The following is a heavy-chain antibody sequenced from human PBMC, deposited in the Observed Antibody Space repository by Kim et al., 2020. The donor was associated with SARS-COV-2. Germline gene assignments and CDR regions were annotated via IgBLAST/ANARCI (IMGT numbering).Heavy chain of an antibody. Sequence: GGSLRLSCAASGFTFSSYGMHWVRQAPGKGLEWVAVIWYDGSNKYYADSVKGRFTISRVNSKNTLYLQMNSLRAEDTAVYYCARDFRFGEDDAFDIWGQGTMVTVSS. D-gene: IGHD3-10*01. CDR2: IWYDGSNK. CDR1: GFTFSSYG. V-gene: IGHV3-33*01. J-gene: IGHJ3*02. CDR3: ARDFRFGEDDAFDI.